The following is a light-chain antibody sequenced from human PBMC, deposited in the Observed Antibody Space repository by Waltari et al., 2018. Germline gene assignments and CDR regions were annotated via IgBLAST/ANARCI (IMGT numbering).Light chain of an antibody. CDR3: QEYESLPAT. CDR1: HSVGSY. Sequence: EIVSTPTPGTLSLSPGERATLTCRASHSVGSYLAWYQQKPCQAPRLLIYGASNRATGIPDRFSCSGFATDFSLTISRLDPEDFAVYYCQEYESLPATFGQGTKVEIK. V-gene: IGKV3-20*01. CDR2: GAS. J-gene: IGKJ1*01.